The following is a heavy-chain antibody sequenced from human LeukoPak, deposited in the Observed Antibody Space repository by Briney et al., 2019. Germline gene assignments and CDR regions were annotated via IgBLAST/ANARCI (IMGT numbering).Heavy chain of an antibody. D-gene: IGHD6-13*01. J-gene: IGHJ4*02. CDR2: IYHSGST. V-gene: IGHV4-38-2*02. CDR1: GYSISSGYY. CDR3: ARHRGTPRYSSSWYKVLGFDY. Sequence: SETLSLTCTVSGYSISSGYYWGWIRQPPGKGLEWIGSIYHSGSTYYNPSLKSRVTISVDTSKNQFSLKLSSVTAADTAVYYCARHRGTPRYSSSWYKVLGFDYWGQGTLVTVSS.